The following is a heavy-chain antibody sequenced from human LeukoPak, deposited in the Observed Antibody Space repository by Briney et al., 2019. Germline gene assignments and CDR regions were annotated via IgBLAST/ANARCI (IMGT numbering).Heavy chain of an antibody. CDR1: GGTFSSYT. Sequence: APVKVSCKASGGTFSSYTISWVRQAPGQGLEWMGRIIPILGIANYAQKFQGRVTITADKSTSTAYMELSSLRSEDTAVYYCARTFSGYSFDYWGQGTLVTVSS. D-gene: IGHD3-22*01. CDR2: IIPILGIA. J-gene: IGHJ4*02. CDR3: ARTFSGYSFDY. V-gene: IGHV1-69*02.